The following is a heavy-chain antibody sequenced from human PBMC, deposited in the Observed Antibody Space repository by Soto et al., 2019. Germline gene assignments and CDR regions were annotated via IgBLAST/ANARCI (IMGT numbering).Heavy chain of an antibody. CDR1: GFTFSSYA. J-gene: IGHJ5*02. Sequence: QVQLVESGGGVVQPGRSLRLSCAASGFTFSSYAMHWVRQAPGKGLEWVAVISYDGSNKYYADSVKGRFTISRDNSKNTLYLQMNSLRAEDTAVYSCEREDGYSSGWNWFDPWGQGTLVTVSS. D-gene: IGHD6-19*01. CDR2: ISYDGSNK. V-gene: IGHV3-30-3*01. CDR3: EREDGYSSGWNWFDP.